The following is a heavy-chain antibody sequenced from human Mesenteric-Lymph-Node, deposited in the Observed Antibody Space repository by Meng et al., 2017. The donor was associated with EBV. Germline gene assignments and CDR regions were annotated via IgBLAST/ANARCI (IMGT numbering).Heavy chain of an antibody. Sequence: EVQLVGSGGQLVQPGGSLRLSCADSGFTFSNYWMHWVRQAPGKGLVWVSRINTDGTSTYYADSVKGRFTISRDNAKNTLYLQMNSLRAEDTAMYYCARERRVGWGQGTLVTVSS. CDR3: ARERRVG. CDR1: GFTFSNYW. J-gene: IGHJ4*02. V-gene: IGHV3-74*01. CDR2: INTDGTST.